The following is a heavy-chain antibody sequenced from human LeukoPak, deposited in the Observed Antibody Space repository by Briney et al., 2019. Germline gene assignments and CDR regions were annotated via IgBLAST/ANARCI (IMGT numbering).Heavy chain of an antibody. D-gene: IGHD3-22*01. Sequence: PSQTLSLTCTVSGGSISSGGYYWRWIRQHPGKGLEWIGYIYYSGSTYYNPSLKSRVTISVDTSKNQFSLKLSSVTAADTAVHYCASAYYDSTKGLDYWGQGTLVTVSS. J-gene: IGHJ4*02. CDR1: GGSISSGGYY. CDR3: ASAYYDSTKGLDY. CDR2: IYYSGST. V-gene: IGHV4-31*03.